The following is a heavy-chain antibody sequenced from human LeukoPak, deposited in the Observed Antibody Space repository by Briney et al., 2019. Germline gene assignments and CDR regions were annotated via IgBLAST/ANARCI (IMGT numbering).Heavy chain of an antibody. D-gene: IGHD4-17*01. CDR3: AREMKAYGDFLYAFDI. CDR1: GFTFSSFA. V-gene: IGHV3-30-3*01. Sequence: GGSLRLSCAASGFTFSSFAMHWVRQAPGKGLEWVAIILDDGSNKFYADSVKGRFTISRDNSKNTLYLQMNSLRAEDTAVYYCAREMKAYGDFLYAFDIWGQGTMVTVSS. CDR2: ILDDGSNK. J-gene: IGHJ3*02.